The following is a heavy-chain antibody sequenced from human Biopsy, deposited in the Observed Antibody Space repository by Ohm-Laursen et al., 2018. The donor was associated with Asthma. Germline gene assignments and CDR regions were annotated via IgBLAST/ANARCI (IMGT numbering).Heavy chain of an antibody. D-gene: IGHD6-13*01. Sequence: SLRLSCSAPGFNFHNYGMNWVRRAPGKGLEWVAQILFNGRKINYPDSVKGRFTISRDNSKNMVYLQMNSLRPEDTAVYYCAKDRVAGRSYYFDYWGQGSLVSVSS. CDR1: GFNFHNYG. CDR3: AKDRVAGRSYYFDY. V-gene: IGHV3-30*18. CDR2: ILFNGRKI. J-gene: IGHJ4*02.